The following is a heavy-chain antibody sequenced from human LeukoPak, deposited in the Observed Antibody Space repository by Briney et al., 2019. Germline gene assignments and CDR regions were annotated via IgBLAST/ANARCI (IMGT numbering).Heavy chain of an antibody. D-gene: IGHD3-3*01. CDR1: GYTFSSYG. CDR2: ISAYNGDT. J-gene: IGHJ5*02. CDR3: ARGLEWLTRRHTWFDP. Sequence: GASVKVSCKASGYTFSSYGISWVRQAPGQGLEWMGWISAYNGDTHYAQKFQGRVTMTTDTSTSTAYMELRSLRSDDTAMYYCARGLEWLTRRHTWFDPWGQGTLVTVSS. V-gene: IGHV1-18*01.